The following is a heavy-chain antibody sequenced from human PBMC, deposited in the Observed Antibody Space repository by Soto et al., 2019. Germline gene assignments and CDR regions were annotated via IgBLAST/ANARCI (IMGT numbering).Heavy chain of an antibody. J-gene: IGHJ4*02. CDR2: IVVGSGNT. V-gene: IGHV1-58*01. Sequence: GASVKVSCKASGFTFTNSSVPWVRQARGQRLEWIGWIVVGSGNTNYAQKFQERVTITRDMSTSTAYIELSSLRSEDTAVYYCAAGTVLSHDYGDYWGQGTLVTVSS. D-gene: IGHD2-2*01. CDR1: GFTFTNSS. CDR3: AAGTVLSHDYGDY.